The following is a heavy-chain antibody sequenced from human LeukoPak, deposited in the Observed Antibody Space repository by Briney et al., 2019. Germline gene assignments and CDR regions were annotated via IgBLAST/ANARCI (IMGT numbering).Heavy chain of an antibody. Sequence: GGSLTLSCAASALTFSSYGMSWVRQAPGKGLEWVSSISSTGGTTYYADSVKGRFTISRDNAKNSLYLQMNSLRAEDTAVYYCARRSGIAVAGAFDYWGQGTLVTVSS. CDR3: ARRSGIAVAGAFDY. D-gene: IGHD6-19*01. CDR2: ISSTGGTT. V-gene: IGHV3-23*01. J-gene: IGHJ4*02. CDR1: ALTFSSYG.